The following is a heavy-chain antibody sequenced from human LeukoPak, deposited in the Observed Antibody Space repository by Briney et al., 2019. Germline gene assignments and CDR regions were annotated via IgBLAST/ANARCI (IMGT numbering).Heavy chain of an antibody. CDR1: GYTFTSYY. J-gene: IGHJ4*02. D-gene: IGHD2-15*01. CDR3: ARASVYCSGGSCYRAHFDY. V-gene: IGHV1-46*01. Sequence: ASVKVSCKAPGYTFTSYYMHWVRQAPGQGLEWMGIINPSGGSTSYAQKFQGRVTMTRDTSTSTVYMELSSLRSEDTAVYYCARASVYCSGGSCYRAHFDYWGQGTLVTVPS. CDR2: INPSGGST.